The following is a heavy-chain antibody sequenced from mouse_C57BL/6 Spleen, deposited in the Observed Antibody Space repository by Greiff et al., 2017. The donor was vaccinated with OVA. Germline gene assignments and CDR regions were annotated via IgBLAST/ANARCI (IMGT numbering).Heavy chain of an antibody. CDR2: IDPANGNT. Sequence: EVQLQQSVAELVRPGASVKLSCTASGFNIKNTYMHWVKQRPEQGLEWIGRIDPANGNTKYAPKFQGKATITADTSSNTAYRQHSSLKSEDTAISCCARSYYYGSSRASYAMDYWGQGTSVTVSS. D-gene: IGHD1-1*01. CDR1: GFNIKNTY. J-gene: IGHJ4*01. CDR3: ARSYYYGSSRASYAMDY. V-gene: IGHV14-3*01.